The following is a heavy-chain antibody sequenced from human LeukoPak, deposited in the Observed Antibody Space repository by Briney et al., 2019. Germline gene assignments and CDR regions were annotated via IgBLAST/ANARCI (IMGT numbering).Heavy chain of an antibody. D-gene: IGHD3-10*01. Sequence: SETLSLTCTVSGGSISSYYWSWIRQPPGKGLEWIGYIYYSGSTNYNPSLKSRVTISVDTSKNQFSLKLSSVTAADTAVYYCARILTISYYFDYWGQGALVTVSS. CDR3: ARILTISYYFDY. CDR2: IYYSGST. J-gene: IGHJ4*02. CDR1: GGSISSYY. V-gene: IGHV4-59*08.